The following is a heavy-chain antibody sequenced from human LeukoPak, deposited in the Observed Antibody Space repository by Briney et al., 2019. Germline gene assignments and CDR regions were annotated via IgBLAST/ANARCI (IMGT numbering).Heavy chain of an antibody. CDR3: ANLVGTTPY. Sequence: GGSLRLSCAASGFTFSNYAMSWVRQAPGKGLEWVSGLTNSGGYTYYADSVKGRFTISRDNAKNSLYLQMNSLRVEDTAVYYCANLVGTTPYWGQGTLVTVSS. V-gene: IGHV3-23*01. CDR2: LTNSGGYT. J-gene: IGHJ4*02. D-gene: IGHD1-26*01. CDR1: GFTFSNYA.